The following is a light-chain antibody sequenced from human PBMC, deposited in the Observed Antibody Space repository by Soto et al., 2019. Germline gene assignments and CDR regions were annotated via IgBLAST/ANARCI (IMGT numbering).Light chain of an antibody. CDR2: EVS. V-gene: IGLV2-14*01. Sequence: QSVLTQPASVSGSPGQSITISCTGTSSDVGGYNYVSWYQHYPGKAPKLMICEVSNRPSGVSNRFSGSKSGNTASLTISGLRAEDEDDYYCSSYTDSSTVIFGGGTKLTVL. CDR3: SSYTDSSTVI. J-gene: IGLJ2*01. CDR1: SSDVGGYNY.